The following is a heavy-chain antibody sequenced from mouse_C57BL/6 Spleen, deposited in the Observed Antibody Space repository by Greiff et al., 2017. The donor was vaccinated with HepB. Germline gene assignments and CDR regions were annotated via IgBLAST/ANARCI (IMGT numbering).Heavy chain of an antibody. Sequence: EVQLQQSGPELVKPGASVKMSCKASGYTFTDYNMHWVKQSHGKSLEWIGYINPNNGGTSYNQKFKGKATLTVNKSSSTAYMELRSLTSEDSAVYDCARRNLDSSGYYAMDYWGQGTSVTVSS. V-gene: IGHV1-22*01. CDR1: GYTFTDYN. J-gene: IGHJ4*01. D-gene: IGHD3-2*02. CDR3: ARRNLDSSGYYAMDY. CDR2: INPNNGGT.